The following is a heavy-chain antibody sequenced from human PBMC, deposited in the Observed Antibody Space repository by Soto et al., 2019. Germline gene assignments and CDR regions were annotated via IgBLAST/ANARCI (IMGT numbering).Heavy chain of an antibody. CDR3: AAGGVLPRYF. CDR2: IYDSGST. Sequence: QLQLQESGSGLVKPSQTLSLTCAVSGGSISSGGYSWSWIRQPPGKGLEWIGYIYDSGSTYYNPSLRSRVTISVSRSTNQFSLKLSSVTAADTAVCYCAAGGVLPRYFWGQGTLVTVSS. J-gene: IGHJ4*02. V-gene: IGHV4-30-2*01. D-gene: IGHD2-15*01. CDR1: GGSISSGGYS.